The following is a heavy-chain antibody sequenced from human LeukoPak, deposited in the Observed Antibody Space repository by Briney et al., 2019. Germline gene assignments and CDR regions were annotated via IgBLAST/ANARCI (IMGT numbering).Heavy chain of an antibody. CDR3: ARADSSVGAFDI. CDR1: GFTFSSCD. Sequence: RPGGSLSLSCAASGFTFSSCDMHWVRQATGKGLEWVSAIGTAGDTYYPGSVKGRFTISRENAKNSLYLQMNSLRAGDTAVYYCARADSSVGAFDIWGQGTMVTVSS. D-gene: IGHD3-22*01. J-gene: IGHJ3*02. V-gene: IGHV3-13*01. CDR2: IGTAGDT.